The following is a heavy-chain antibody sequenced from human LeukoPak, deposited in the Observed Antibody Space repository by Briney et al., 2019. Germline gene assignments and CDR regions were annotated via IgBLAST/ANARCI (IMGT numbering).Heavy chain of an antibody. CDR1: GDSVSSKSAA. CDR2: TYYRSKWYH. J-gene: IGHJ4*02. CDR3: AILRTASSFDF. V-gene: IGHV6-1*01. D-gene: IGHD1-1*01. Sequence: SQTLSLTCAISGDSVSSKSAAWNWIRQSASRGLEWLGRTYYRSKWYHEYAVSVKSRITINPDTSKNQFSLQLNSVTPEDTAIYYCAILRTASSFDFWGQGTLVTVSS.